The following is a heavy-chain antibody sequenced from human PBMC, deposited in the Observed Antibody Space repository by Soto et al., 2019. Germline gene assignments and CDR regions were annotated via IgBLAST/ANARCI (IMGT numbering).Heavy chain of an antibody. CDR3: ARDPTSIVVVPA. CDR2: IYYSGST. D-gene: IGHD2-2*01. V-gene: IGHV4-30-4*01. CDR1: GGSISSGDYY. Sequence: PSETLSLTCTVSGGSISSGDYYWSWIRQPPGKGLEWIGYIYYSGSTYYNPSLKSRATISVDTSKNQFSLKLSSVTAADTAVYYCARDPTSIVVVPAWGQGTLVTVSS. J-gene: IGHJ5*02.